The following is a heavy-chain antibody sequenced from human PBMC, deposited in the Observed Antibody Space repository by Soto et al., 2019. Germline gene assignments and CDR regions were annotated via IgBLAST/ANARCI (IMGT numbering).Heavy chain of an antibody. V-gene: IGHV3-15*01. CDR1: GFTFNNAW. CDR3: ATGVPPPDY. J-gene: IGHJ4*02. Sequence: GGSLRLSCAASGFTFNNAWMNWVRQAPGKGLEWVGRIKSRIDGETTDYAAPVQGRFTISRDDSKNTLYLQMNNLKTEDTAVYYCATGVPPPDYWGQGTLVTVSS. CDR2: IKSRIDGETT.